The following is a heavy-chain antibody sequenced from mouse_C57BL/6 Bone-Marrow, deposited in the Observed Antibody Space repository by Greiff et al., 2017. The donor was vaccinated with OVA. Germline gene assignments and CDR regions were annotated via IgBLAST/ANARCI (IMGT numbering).Heavy chain of an antibody. CDR3: TSLGIYYGNYGVCDD. Sequence: QVQLQQSGAELVRPGASVTLSCKASGYTFTDYEMHWVKQTPVHGLEWIGAIDPETGGTAYNQKFKGKAILTADKSSSTAYMELRSLTSEDSAVYYGTSLGIYYGNYGVCDDWGQGTTLTVSS. V-gene: IGHV1-15*01. D-gene: IGHD2-1*01. CDR2: IDPETGGT. J-gene: IGHJ2*01. CDR1: GYTFTDYE.